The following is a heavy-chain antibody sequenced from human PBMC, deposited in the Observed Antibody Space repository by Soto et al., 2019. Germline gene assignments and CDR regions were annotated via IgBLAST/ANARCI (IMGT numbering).Heavy chain of an antibody. D-gene: IGHD2-2*02. Sequence: QVQLVQSGAEVKKPGSSVKVSCKASGGTFSSHTVSWVRQARGQGLEWMGGIIPVFGTTNYAQKFQGRVTITADESTSTTYMELSSLRSDDTAVYYCARWAGFCSSPSCYTALDYWGQGTLVTVSS. CDR1: GGTFSSHT. V-gene: IGHV1-69*01. CDR2: IIPVFGTT. J-gene: IGHJ4*02. CDR3: ARWAGFCSSPSCYTALDY.